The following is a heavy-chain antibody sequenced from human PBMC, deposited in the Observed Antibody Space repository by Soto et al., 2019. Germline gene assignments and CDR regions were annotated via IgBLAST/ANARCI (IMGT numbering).Heavy chain of an antibody. CDR1: GFTFSSYW. D-gene: IGHD3-22*01. CDR2: IKQDGSEK. J-gene: IGHJ3*02. CDR3: ARAAYYYDSSGYYSAYDAFDI. Sequence: PGGSLRLSCAASGFTFSSYWMSWVSQAPGKGLEWVANIKQDGSEKYYVDSVKGRFTISRDNAKNSLYLQMNSLRAEDTAVYYCARAAYYYDSSGYYSAYDAFDIWGQGTMVTVSS. V-gene: IGHV3-7*01.